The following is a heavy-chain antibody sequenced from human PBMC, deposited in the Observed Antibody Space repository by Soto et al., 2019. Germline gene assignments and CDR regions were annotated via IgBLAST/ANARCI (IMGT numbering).Heavy chain of an antibody. V-gene: IGHV1-8*01. D-gene: IGHD6-13*01. J-gene: IGHJ4*02. CDR1: GYTFSDYD. CDR2: MNPSTGNT. CDR3: ARGFSSYSDF. Sequence: QVQLVQSGAEVKQPGASVKVSCKASGYTFSDYDINWVRQVPGQGLEWMAWMNPSTGNTASAQKFQGRVTLTRDSSINTAYMEVRSLTSEDTAIYYCARGFSSYSDFWGPGTLVSVSS.